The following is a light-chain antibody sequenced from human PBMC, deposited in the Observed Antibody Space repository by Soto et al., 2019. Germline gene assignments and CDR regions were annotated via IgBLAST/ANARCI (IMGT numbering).Light chain of an antibody. CDR3: AAWDDSLNGPV. V-gene: IGLV1-44*01. Sequence: QSVLTQPPSASGTPGQRVTISCSGSSSNIGSNTVNWYQQLPGTAPKLLIYRNNQRPSGVPDRFSGSKSGTSASLAISGLQSEDEADYYCAAWDDSLNGPVFGGGTKLTGL. CDR2: RNN. CDR1: SSNIGSNT. J-gene: IGLJ2*01.